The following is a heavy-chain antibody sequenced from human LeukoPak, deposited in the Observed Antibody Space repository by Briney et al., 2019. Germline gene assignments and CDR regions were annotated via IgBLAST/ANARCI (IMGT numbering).Heavy chain of an antibody. CDR3: ARLNYYGSGSYSNWFDP. J-gene: IGHJ5*02. D-gene: IGHD3-10*01. V-gene: IGHV4-34*01. Sequence: SETLSLTCAVYGGSFSNYYWSWIRQPPGKGLEWIGEINHSGSTNYNPSLKSRVTISVDTSKNQFSLKLSSVTAADTAVYYCARLNYYGSGSYSNWFDPWGQGTLVTVSS. CDR1: GGSFSNYY. CDR2: INHSGST.